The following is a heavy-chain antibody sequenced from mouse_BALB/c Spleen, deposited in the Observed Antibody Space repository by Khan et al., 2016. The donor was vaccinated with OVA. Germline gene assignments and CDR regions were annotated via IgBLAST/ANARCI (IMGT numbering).Heavy chain of an antibody. V-gene: IGHV14-1*02. J-gene: IGHJ2*01. CDR3: PRSILRYFDS. CDR2: IDPESGIT. CDR1: GFDIKDYY. D-gene: IGHD2-3*01. Sequence: QRQRSGAELVRPGALVKLSCKASGFDIKDYYIHWVKQRPERGLEWIGWIDPESGITVYDPRFQGKSSITADTSSNTASLQLRSLTSEDTAVYYCPRSILRYFDSWGQGTTLTVSS.